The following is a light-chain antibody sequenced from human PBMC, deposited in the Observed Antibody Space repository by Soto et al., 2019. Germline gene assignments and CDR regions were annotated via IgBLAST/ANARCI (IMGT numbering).Light chain of an antibody. CDR3: QSHDSTNVV. CDR1: GGSIATNY. Sequence: NFMLTQPHSVSESPGKRLTISCTGTGGSIATNYVQWHQQPPGSPPTTVIFEDDKRPSGVPDRFSGSIDRSSNSASLIISGLKTEDEADYYCQSHDSTNVVFGRGTKVTVL. J-gene: IGLJ2*01. V-gene: IGLV6-57*02. CDR2: EDD.